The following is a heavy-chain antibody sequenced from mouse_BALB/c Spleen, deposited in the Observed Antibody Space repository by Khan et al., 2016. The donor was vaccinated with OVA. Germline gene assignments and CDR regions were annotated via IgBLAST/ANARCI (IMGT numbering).Heavy chain of an antibody. J-gene: IGHJ3*01. CDR1: GYTFTSYV. CDR2: ISPNNDGS. CDR3: LRSLYYYGSAYEGFAY. V-gene: IGHV1S136*01. D-gene: IGHD1-1*01. Sequence: VQLQQPGPELVKPGASVKMSCKASGYTFTSYVMHWVKQKPGQGLEWIGYISPNNDGSKYNEKFRGKATLTSDKSSSTAYMELSSLTSEDSAVXYCLRSLYYYGSAYEGFAYWGQGTLVTVSA.